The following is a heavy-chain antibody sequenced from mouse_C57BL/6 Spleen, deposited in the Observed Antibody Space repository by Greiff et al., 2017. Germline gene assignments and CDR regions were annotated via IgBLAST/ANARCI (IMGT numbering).Heavy chain of an antibody. CDR3: ARRYGNYEAMDY. J-gene: IGHJ4*01. CDR2: IDPSDSYT. D-gene: IGHD2-10*02. V-gene: IGHV1-50*01. CDR1: GYTFTSYW. Sequence: QVQLQQPGAELVKPGASVKLSCKASGYTFTSYWMQWVKQRPGQGLEWIGEIDPSDSYTNYNQKFKGKATLTVDTSSSTAYMQLSSLTSEDSAVYYCARRYGNYEAMDYWGQGTSVTVSS.